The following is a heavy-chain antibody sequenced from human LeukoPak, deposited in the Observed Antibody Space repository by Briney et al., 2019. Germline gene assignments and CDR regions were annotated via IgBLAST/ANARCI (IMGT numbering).Heavy chain of an antibody. CDR3: ARDRWYYGSGSYYNY. Sequence: SQTLSLTCTVSGGSISSGSYYWSWIRQPPGKGLEWIGSIYHSGSTYYNPSLRSRVTISVDTSKNQFSLKLSSVTAADTAVYYCARDRWYYGSGSYYNYWGQGTLVTVSS. CDR2: IYHSGST. V-gene: IGHV4-39*07. D-gene: IGHD3-10*01. CDR1: GGSISSGSYY. J-gene: IGHJ4*02.